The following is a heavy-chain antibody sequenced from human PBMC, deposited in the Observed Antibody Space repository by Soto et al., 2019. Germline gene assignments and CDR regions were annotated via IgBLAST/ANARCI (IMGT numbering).Heavy chain of an antibody. CDR3: ATMGTPATGLYYFDY. CDR2: IYYSGST. D-gene: IGHD1-7*01. Sequence: PSETLSLTCTVSGDTINTPHYYWTWIRQPPGKDLEWIGYIYYSGSTSYNPSLKSRVSMSMDTSKNQFSLKVTSVTAADTAVYYCATMGTPATGLYYFDYWGQGTLVTVSS. J-gene: IGHJ4*02. CDR1: GDTINTPHYY. V-gene: IGHV4-30-4*01.